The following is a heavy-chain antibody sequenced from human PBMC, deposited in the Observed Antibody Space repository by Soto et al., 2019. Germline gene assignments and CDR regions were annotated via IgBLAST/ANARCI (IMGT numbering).Heavy chain of an antibody. J-gene: IGHJ4*02. Sequence: SETQSLTCTVSGGSIRSGDYYWSWIRQPPGKGLEWIGYIYYSGSTYYNPPLKSRVTISVDTSKNQFSLKLSSVTAADTAVYYCARVGGFGATTIDYWGQGTLVTVSS. CDR3: ARVGGFGATTIDY. CDR2: IYYSGST. CDR1: GGSIRSGDYY. D-gene: IGHD3-10*01. V-gene: IGHV4-30-4*01.